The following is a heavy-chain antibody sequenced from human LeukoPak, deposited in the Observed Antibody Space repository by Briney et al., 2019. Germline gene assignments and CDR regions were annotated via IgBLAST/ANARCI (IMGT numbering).Heavy chain of an antibody. D-gene: IGHD1-26*01. CDR2: ICAYNGNP. CDR3: ASVNSGSYYYYYGMDV. V-gene: IGHV1-18*01. CDR1: RYTSTSYG. Sequence: ASAKVSCTASRYTSTSYGISWVCQAPRQGVWCVGWICAYNGNPNYAQKLQGRVTMTTHTSTSTAYMELRSLRSDDTAVYYCASVNSGSYYYYYGMDVWGQGTTVTVSS. J-gene: IGHJ6*02.